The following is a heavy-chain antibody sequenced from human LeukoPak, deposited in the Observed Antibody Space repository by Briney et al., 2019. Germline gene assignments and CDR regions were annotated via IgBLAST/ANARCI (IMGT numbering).Heavy chain of an antibody. D-gene: IGHD3-10*01. CDR2: IYPNNGAP. CDR1: GYTFSGTGWY. Sequence: ASVKVSCKASGYTFSGTGWYLYWLRQAPGQGLECMGWIYPNNGAPAYAQKSQGRVAMTRDTSITTAYMELSRLRPDDTAVYYCARDGPAQMVDFDYWGQGTLVTVSS. CDR3: ARDGPAQMVDFDY. J-gene: IGHJ4*02. V-gene: IGHV1-2*02.